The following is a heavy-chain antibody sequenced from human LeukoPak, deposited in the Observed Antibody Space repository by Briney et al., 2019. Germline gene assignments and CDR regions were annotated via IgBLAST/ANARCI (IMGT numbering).Heavy chain of an antibody. V-gene: IGHV3-7*03. CDR2: IKQDGSEK. CDR3: ARAQSDSSGYYYVGDY. J-gene: IGHJ4*02. D-gene: IGHD3-22*01. Sequence: PGGSLRLSCAASGFTFSSYWMSWVRQALGKGLEWVANIKQDGSEKYYVDSVKGRFTISRDNAKNSLYLQMNSLRAEDTAVYYCARAQSDSSGYYYVGDYWGQGTLVTVSS. CDR1: GFTFSSYW.